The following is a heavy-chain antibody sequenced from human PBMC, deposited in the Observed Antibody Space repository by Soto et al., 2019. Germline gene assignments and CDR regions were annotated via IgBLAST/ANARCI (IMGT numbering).Heavy chain of an antibody. D-gene: IGHD6-19*01. V-gene: IGHV1-69*08. Sequence: QVQLVQSGAEVKKPGSSVKVSCKASGGTFSSYTISWVRQAPGQGLEWMGRIIPILGIANYAQKFQGRVTITTDKSTSTAYMELSSLRSEDTAVYYCARDEALRAVAGRKYNWFAPWGQGTLVTVSS. CDR2: IIPILGIA. J-gene: IGHJ5*02. CDR1: GGTFSSYT. CDR3: ARDEALRAVAGRKYNWFAP.